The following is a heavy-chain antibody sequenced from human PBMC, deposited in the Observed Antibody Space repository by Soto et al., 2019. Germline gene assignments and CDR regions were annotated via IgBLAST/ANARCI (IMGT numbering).Heavy chain of an antibody. CDR2: ISSSSSYI. Sequence: PGGSVRLSCAASGFTFSSYSMNWVRQAPGKGLVWVSSISSSSSYIYYADSVKGRFTISRDNAKNSLYLQMNSLRAEDTAVYYCARVIDRQPAAIDYWGQGTLVTVSS. V-gene: IGHV3-21*01. CDR1: GFTFSSYS. CDR3: ARVIDRQPAAIDY. J-gene: IGHJ4*02. D-gene: IGHD2-2*01.